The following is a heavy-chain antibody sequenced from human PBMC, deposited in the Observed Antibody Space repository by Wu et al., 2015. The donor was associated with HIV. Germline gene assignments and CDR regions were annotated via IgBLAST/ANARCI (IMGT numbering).Heavy chain of an antibody. D-gene: IGHD3-9*01. CDR2: INPNSGGT. Sequence: QVQLVQSGAEVKKPGASVKVSCKASGYTFTGYYMHWVRQAPGQGLEWMGWINPNSGGTNYAQKFQGRVTMTRDTSISTAYMELSRLRSDDTAVYYCTHPDYDILTGSNDAFDIWGQGTMVTVSS. J-gene: IGHJ3*02. CDR1: GYTFTGYY. CDR3: THPDYDILTGSNDAFDI. V-gene: IGHV1-2*02.